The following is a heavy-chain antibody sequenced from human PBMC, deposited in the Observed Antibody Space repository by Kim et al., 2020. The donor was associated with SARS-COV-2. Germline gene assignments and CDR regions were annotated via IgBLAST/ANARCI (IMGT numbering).Heavy chain of an antibody. CDR3: ARLGGTTSSLYYYYYSMDV. CDR1: GYSFTSYW. J-gene: IGHJ6*02. D-gene: IGHD4-17*01. V-gene: IGHV5-51*01. CDR2: IYPGDSDT. Sequence: GESLKISCKGSGYSFTSYWIGWVRQMPGKGLEWMGIIYPGDSDTRYSPSFQGQVTISADKSISTAYLQWSSLKASDTAMYYCARLGGTTSSLYYYYYSMDVCGQGTTVTVSS.